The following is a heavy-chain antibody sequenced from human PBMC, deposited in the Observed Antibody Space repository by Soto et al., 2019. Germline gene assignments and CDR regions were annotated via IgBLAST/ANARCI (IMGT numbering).Heavy chain of an antibody. Sequence: QVQLVESGGGVVQPGRSLRLSCAASGFTFSSYGMHWVRQAPGKGLEWVAVISYDGSNKYYADSVKGRLTISRDNSKKTLYLQMNSLEAEDTAVYYCAKGRMIAAAGYAEYFHHWGQGTLVTVSS. CDR2: ISYDGSNK. V-gene: IGHV3-30*18. CDR3: AKGRMIAAAGYAEYFHH. D-gene: IGHD6-13*01. J-gene: IGHJ1*01. CDR1: GFTFSSYG.